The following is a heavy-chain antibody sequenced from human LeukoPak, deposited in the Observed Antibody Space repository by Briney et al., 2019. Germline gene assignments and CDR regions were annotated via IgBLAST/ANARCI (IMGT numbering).Heavy chain of an antibody. Sequence: GGSLRLSCAASGFTFSSYGMHWVRQAPGKGLEWVAVIWYDGSNKYYADSVKGRFTISRDNSKNTLYLQMNSLRAEDTAVYYCAKDSGDIVVVPAAILDYWGQGTLVTVSS. D-gene: IGHD2-2*01. J-gene: IGHJ4*02. CDR3: AKDSGDIVVVPAAILDY. V-gene: IGHV3-30*02. CDR1: GFTFSSYG. CDR2: IWYDGSNK.